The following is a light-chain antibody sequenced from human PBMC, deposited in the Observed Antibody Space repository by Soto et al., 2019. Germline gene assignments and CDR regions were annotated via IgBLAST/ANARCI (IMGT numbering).Light chain of an antibody. CDR2: GAS. CDR1: ESVSSSY. J-gene: IGKJ5*01. Sequence: ESVLTQSPGTLSLSPGERATLSCRARESVSSSYLAWYQQKPGQAPRLLIDGASSRATGIPDRFSGSGSRTEFTLTISRLEPEDFAVYYCQQYGSSPTITFGQWTRLE. CDR3: QQYGSSPTIT. V-gene: IGKV3-20*01.